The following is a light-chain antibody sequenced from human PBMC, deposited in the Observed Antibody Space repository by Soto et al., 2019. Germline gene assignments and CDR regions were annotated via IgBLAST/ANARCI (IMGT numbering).Light chain of an antibody. CDR3: QQYNNWPFS. CDR2: DVS. V-gene: IGKV3D-15*03. J-gene: IGKJ5*01. CDR1: QGVTTN. Sequence: EIVITQSPGTLSVSPGERATLSCRAGQGVTTNFAWYQQKSGQSPRLLIYDVSIRATGVPARFSGTGSETDFTLTISVLQSEDSAVYFCQQYNNWPFSFGQGTRLEI.